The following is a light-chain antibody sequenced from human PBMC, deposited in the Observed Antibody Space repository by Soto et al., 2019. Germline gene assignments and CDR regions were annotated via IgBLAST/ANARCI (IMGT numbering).Light chain of an antibody. CDR1: QSVRNC. CDR2: DAA. V-gene: IGKV1-33*01. CDR3: QQYDSLFS. J-gene: IGKJ3*01. Sequence: DIQMTQAPSTLFESVGDRVTITCRASQSVRNCVNWYQQKPGKAPKLLIYDAATLETGVPSRFSGSGSGRHFTFTISSLQPEDVATYYCQQYDSLFSCGPGTKGAIK.